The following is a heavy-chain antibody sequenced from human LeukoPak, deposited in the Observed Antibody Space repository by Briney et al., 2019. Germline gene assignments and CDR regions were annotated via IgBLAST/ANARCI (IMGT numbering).Heavy chain of an antibody. Sequence: SETLSLTCTVSGGSISSNSSYWRWLRQPPGKGLVGIGEINHSGSTNYTLSLKSRVPISVDTSKNQFSLKLSSGTAADTAVYYCARGRWLWFSAYFDNWGQGTLVTVSS. CDR2: INHSGST. J-gene: IGHJ4*02. CDR1: GGSISSNSSY. D-gene: IGHD5-18*01. CDR3: ARGRWLWFSAYFDN. V-gene: IGHV4-39*07.